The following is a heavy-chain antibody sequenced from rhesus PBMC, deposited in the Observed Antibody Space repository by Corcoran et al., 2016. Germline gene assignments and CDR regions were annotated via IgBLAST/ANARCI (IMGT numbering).Heavy chain of an antibody. D-gene: IGHD6-31*01. CDR3: AKAAACYWYFDL. Sequence: EVQLVQSGAEVKKPGASVKISCTASGYTFPDHYLNWVRQAPGKGLEWMERVDTEEDKEEDEKKFKDRVTITADRSTDTAYMELSSLRAEDTAVYYCAKAAACYWYFDLWGPGTPITISS. J-gene: IGHJ2*01. CDR1: GYTFPDHY. CDR2: VDTEEDKE. V-gene: IGHV1-111*02.